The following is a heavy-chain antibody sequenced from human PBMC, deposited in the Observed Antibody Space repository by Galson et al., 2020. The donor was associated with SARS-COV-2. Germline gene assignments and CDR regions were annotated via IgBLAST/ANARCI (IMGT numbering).Heavy chain of an antibody. J-gene: IGHJ2*01. CDR2: ISGSGGST. CDR1: GFTFSSYA. D-gene: IGHD6-19*01. Sequence: GESLKISCAASGFTFSSYAMSWVRQAPGKGLEWVSAISGSGGSTYYADSVKGRFTISRDNSKNTLYLQMNSLRAEDTAVYYCAKDYSSGWYADWYFDLWGRGTLVTVSS. CDR3: AKDYSSGWYADWYFDL. V-gene: IGHV3-23*01.